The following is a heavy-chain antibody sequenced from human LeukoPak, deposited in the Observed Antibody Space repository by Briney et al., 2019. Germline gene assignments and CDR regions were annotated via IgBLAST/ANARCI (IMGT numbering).Heavy chain of an antibody. CDR3: ARDKVVPASLGYMDV. V-gene: IGHV4-4*07. CDR1: GGPISSYY. D-gene: IGHD2-2*01. J-gene: IGHJ6*03. CDR2: IYTSGST. Sequence: ASETLSLTCTVSGGPISSYYWSWIRQPAGKGLEWIGRIYTSGSTNYNPSLKSRVTMSVDTSKNQFSLKLSSVTAADTAVYYCARDKVVPASLGYMDVWGKGTTVTVSS.